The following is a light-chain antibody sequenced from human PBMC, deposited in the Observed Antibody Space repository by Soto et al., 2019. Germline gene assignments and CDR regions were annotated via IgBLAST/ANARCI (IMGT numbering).Light chain of an antibody. V-gene: IGLV2-14*01. CDR3: SSYTSSSTVV. J-gene: IGLJ2*01. CDR1: SSDIGGYNY. Sequence: QTVLTQPASVSGSPGQSITISCTGTSSDIGGYNYVSWYQHHPGKAPKLMIYEVSNRPSGDSNRFSGSKSGNTASLTISGLQAEDEADYYCSSYTSSSTVVFGGATQLTVL. CDR2: EVS.